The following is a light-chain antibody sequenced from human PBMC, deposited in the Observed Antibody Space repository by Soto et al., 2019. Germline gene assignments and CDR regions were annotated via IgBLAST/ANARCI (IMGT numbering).Light chain of an antibody. Sequence: EIVMTQSPATLSVSPGERATLSCRASQSVSSDLAWYHQKPGQAPRLLIYSASTRATGIPARFSGSGSGTEFTLTINSLQSEDFAVYYCKQYNNWPRTFGQGTKVEIK. CDR3: KQYNNWPRT. V-gene: IGKV3-15*01. CDR1: QSVSSD. J-gene: IGKJ1*01. CDR2: SAS.